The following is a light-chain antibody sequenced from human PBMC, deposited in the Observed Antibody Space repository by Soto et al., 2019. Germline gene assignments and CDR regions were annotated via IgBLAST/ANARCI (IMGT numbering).Light chain of an antibody. CDR1: SSNLGTHT. Sequence: QSALTQPPSASETPGQRVTISCSGSSSNLGTHTVNWYQQVPGTAPKLLIYSFDQRPSGVPDRFSGSKSGTSASLAISGLQSQDEADYYCGSWDDSLDGWVFGGGTKVTVL. CDR2: SFD. CDR3: GSWDDSLDGWV. J-gene: IGLJ3*02. V-gene: IGLV1-44*01.